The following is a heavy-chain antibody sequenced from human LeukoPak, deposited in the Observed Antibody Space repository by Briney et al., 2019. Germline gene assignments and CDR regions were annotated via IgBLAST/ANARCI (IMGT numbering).Heavy chain of an antibody. V-gene: IGHV3-23*01. CDR3: ATARGGY. J-gene: IGHJ4*02. CDR1: TLTFSSYA. Sequence: PGGSLRLSCAASTLTFSSYAMSWVRQAPGKGLEWVSGTTTSGGTTYYADSVKGRFTISRDNSKNTLSLQMTGLRAEDTAVYYCATARGGYWGQGTLVTVSS. D-gene: IGHD2-15*01. CDR2: TTTSGGTT.